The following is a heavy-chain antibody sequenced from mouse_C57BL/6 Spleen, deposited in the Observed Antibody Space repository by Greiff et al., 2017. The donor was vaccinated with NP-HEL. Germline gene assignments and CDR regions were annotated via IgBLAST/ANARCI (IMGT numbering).Heavy chain of an antibody. J-gene: IGHJ4*01. CDR1: GFSLSTSGMG. CDR2: IYCDDDS. V-gene: IGHV8-12*01. D-gene: IGHD1-1*01. CDR3: ARTVTHYYARDY. Sequence: QVTLKESGPGILQSSQTLSLTCSFSGFSLSTSGMGVSWLRQPSGNGLEWLAHIYCDDDSRYNPSLKSRLTISKDTSRNQVFLKITSVDTADTATYYCARTVTHYYARDYWGQGTSVTVSS.